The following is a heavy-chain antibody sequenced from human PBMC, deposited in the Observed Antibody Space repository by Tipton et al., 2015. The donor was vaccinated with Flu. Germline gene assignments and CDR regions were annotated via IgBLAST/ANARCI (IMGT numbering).Heavy chain of an antibody. CDR2: ITHSGGT. V-gene: IGHV4-34*01. CDR3: ARRDCAGGICYSRVYDAFDI. CDR1: GGSFSGYY. D-gene: IGHD2-8*02. J-gene: IGHJ3*02. Sequence: TLSLTCAVYGGSFSGYYWSWIRQPPGKGLEWIGEITHSGGTNYNPSLKSRVTLSGDTSKNQFSLTLSSVTAGDTAVYYCARRDCAGGICYSRVYDAFDIWGQGTLVTVSS.